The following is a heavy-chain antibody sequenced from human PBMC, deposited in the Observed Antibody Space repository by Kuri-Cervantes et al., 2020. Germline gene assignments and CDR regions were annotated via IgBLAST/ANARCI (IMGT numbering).Heavy chain of an antibody. D-gene: IGHD5-24*01. Sequence: ASVKVSCKASGYTFTSYDINWVRQATGQGLEWMGWMNPNSGNTGYAQNLQGRVTLTTDRFTSTAYMELRSLRSDDTAVYYCARVDVPPWGKMATFSSVPINWGQGTLVTVSS. CDR2: MNPNSGNT. CDR3: ARVDVPPWGKMATFSSVPIN. V-gene: IGHV1-8*01. J-gene: IGHJ4*02. CDR1: GYTFTSYD.